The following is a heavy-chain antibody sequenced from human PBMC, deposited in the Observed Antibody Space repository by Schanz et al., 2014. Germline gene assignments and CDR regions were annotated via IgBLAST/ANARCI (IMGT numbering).Heavy chain of an antibody. CDR1: GFIFNDYY. CDR2: ISRDGTTS. D-gene: IGHD7-27*01. CDR3: ARENLNWEAFDI. V-gene: IGHV3-11*01. Sequence: QVQLVESGGCLVKPGGSLRLSCAASGFIFNDYYMNWIRQAPGKGLEWLSYISRDGTTSYYADSVKGRFTISRDNAKNSSYLAMTRLRGEDTAVYYCARENLNWEAFDIWGQGTVVTVSS. J-gene: IGHJ3*02.